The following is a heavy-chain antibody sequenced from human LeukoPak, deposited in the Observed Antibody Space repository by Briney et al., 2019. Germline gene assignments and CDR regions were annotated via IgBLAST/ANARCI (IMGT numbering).Heavy chain of an antibody. Sequence: ASVKVSCTASGYTFTGYYMHWVRQAPGQGLEWMGWINPNSGGTNYAQKFQGRVTMTRDTSISTAYMGLSRLRSDDTAVYYCARGDQLLLCFDYWGQGTLVTVSS. J-gene: IGHJ4*02. D-gene: IGHD2-2*01. CDR1: GYTFTGYY. V-gene: IGHV1-2*02. CDR2: INPNSGGT. CDR3: ARGDQLLLCFDY.